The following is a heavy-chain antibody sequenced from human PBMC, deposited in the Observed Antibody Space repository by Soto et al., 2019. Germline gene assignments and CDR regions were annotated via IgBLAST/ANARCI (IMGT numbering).Heavy chain of an antibody. V-gene: IGHV3-23*01. CDR1: GFTCRSYD. D-gene: IGHD2-8*02. CDR2: ILVGGST. Sequence: GGSLRLSCAASGFTCRSYDMSWVRQAPGKGLEWVSTILVGGSTHYPDSVKGRFTISRDNSKNTVFLQMNSLTAGDTAVYYCAKATATGGGAFDICGQGTMGTVSS. J-gene: IGHJ3*02. CDR3: AKATATGGGAFDI.